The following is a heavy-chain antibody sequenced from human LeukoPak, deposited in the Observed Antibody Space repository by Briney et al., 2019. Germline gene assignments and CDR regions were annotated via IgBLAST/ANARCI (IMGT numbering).Heavy chain of an antibody. CDR1: GGTFSSYA. D-gene: IGHD4-17*01. CDR2: IIPIFGTA. V-gene: IGHV1-69*01. Sequence: ASVKVSCKASGGTFSSYAISWVRQAPGQGLEWMGGIIPIFGTANYAQKFQGRVTITADESTSTAYMELSSLRSEDTAVYYCARSGESEYGDYGGYYFDYWGQGTLVTVSS. J-gene: IGHJ4*02. CDR3: ARSGESEYGDYGGYYFDY.